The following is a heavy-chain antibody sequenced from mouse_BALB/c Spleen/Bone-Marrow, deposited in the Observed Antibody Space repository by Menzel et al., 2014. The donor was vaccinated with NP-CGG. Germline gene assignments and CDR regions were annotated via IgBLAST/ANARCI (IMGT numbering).Heavy chain of an antibody. CDR2: INPITGYT. Sequence: VKLQESGAQLAKPGASVKMSCKASGYTFTSYWMHWVKQRPGQGLEWIGYINPITGYTEYNQKFKDKATLTADKSSSTAYMQLSSLTSEDSAVYYCARNYDYDGGYCAMDYWGQGTSVTVSS. D-gene: IGHD2-4*01. CDR3: ARNYDYDGGYCAMDY. J-gene: IGHJ4*01. CDR1: GYTFTSYW. V-gene: IGHV1-7*01.